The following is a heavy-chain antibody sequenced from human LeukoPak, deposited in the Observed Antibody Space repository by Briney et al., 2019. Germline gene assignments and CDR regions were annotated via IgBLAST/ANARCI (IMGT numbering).Heavy chain of an antibody. CDR1: GYTFTSYD. CDR2: MNPNSGNT. Sequence: ASVKVSCKASGYTFTSYDINWVRQATGQGLEWMGWMNPNSGNTGYAQKFQGRVTMTRNTSISTAYMELSSLRSEDTAVYYCARGLPIKDSSGCIVFQHWGQGTLVTVSS. CDR3: ARGLPIKDSSGCIVFQH. D-gene: IGHD3-22*01. J-gene: IGHJ1*01. V-gene: IGHV1-8*01.